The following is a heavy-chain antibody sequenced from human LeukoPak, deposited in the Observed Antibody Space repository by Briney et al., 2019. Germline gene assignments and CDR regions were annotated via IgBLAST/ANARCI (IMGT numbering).Heavy chain of an antibody. Sequence: GRSLRLSCAASGFTFSSYAMHWVRQAPGKGLEWVGRIKSKTDGGTTDYAAPVKGRFTISRDDSKNTLYLQMNSLKTEDTAVYYCTTVAHYDSSGYTKPDYWGQGTLVTVSS. CDR3: TTVAHYDSSGYTKPDY. D-gene: IGHD3-22*01. CDR1: GFTFSSYA. V-gene: IGHV3-15*01. CDR2: IKSKTDGGTT. J-gene: IGHJ4*02.